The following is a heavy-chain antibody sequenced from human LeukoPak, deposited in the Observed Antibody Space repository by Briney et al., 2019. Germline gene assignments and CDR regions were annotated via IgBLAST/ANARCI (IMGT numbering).Heavy chain of an antibody. D-gene: IGHD3-22*01. CDR1: GSTFSSYA. J-gene: IGHJ4*02. CDR2: IIPILGIA. Sequence: GASVKVSCKASGSTFSSYAISWVRQAPGQGLAWMGRIIPILGIANYAQKFQGRVTITADKSTSTAYMELSSLRSEDTAVYYCARTPYYYDSSGYYREYFDYWGQGTLVTVSS. CDR3: ARTPYYYDSSGYYREYFDY. V-gene: IGHV1-69*04.